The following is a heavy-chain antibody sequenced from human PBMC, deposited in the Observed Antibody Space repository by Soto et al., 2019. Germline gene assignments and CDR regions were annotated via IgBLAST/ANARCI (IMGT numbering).Heavy chain of an antibody. CDR3: ARVYSSLSSYDY. Sequence: GGSLRLSCAASGFTFSTFWMHWVRQAPGKGLVWVSRISSDGSRTSYADSVKGRFTISRDNAKNTLYLQMNSLRAEDTAIYYCARVYSSLSSYDYCGQGTLLTVSS. V-gene: IGHV3-74*01. CDR1: GFTFSTFW. CDR2: ISSDGSRT. D-gene: IGHD5-18*01. J-gene: IGHJ4*02.